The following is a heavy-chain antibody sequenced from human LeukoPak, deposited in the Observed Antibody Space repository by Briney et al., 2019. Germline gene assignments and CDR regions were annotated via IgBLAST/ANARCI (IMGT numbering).Heavy chain of an antibody. CDR3: TTDGPFSSV. V-gene: IGHV3-15*01. D-gene: IGHD6-6*01. J-gene: IGHJ3*01. CDR1: GFTFSNAW. Sequence: GGSLRLSCVVSGFTFSNAWMSWVRQAPGKGLEWVGRIKSKTDGGTTDYAAPVKGRFTVSRDDAKNTLFLQMNSLITEDTAVYYCTTDGPFSSVWGQGTMVTVSS. CDR2: IKSKTDGGTT.